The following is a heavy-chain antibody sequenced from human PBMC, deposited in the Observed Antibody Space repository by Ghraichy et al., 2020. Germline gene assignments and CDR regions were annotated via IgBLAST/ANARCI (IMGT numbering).Heavy chain of an antibody. CDR3: ARTPTYYDFWSGYSGGMDV. Sequence: ESLNISCAASGFTFSSYWMSWVRQAPGKGLEWVANIKQDGSEKYYVDSVKDRFTISRDNAKNSLYLQMNSLRAEDTAVYYCARTPTYYDFWSGYSGGMDVWGQGTTVTVSS. CDR2: IKQDGSEK. CDR1: GFTFSSYW. V-gene: IGHV3-7*01. J-gene: IGHJ6*02. D-gene: IGHD3-3*01.